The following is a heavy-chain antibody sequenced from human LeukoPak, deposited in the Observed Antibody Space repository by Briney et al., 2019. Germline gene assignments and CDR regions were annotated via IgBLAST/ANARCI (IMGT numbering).Heavy chain of an antibody. J-gene: IGHJ4*02. CDR3: ARVEYSSGWPLDY. CDR1: GFTFSSYG. Sequence: PGRSLRLSCAASGFTFSSYGMHWVRQAPGKGLEWVAVIWYDGSNKYYADSVKGRFTISRDNSKNTLYLQMNSLRAEGTAVYYCARVEYSSGWPLDYWGQGTLVTVSS. V-gene: IGHV3-33*01. CDR2: IWYDGSNK. D-gene: IGHD6-19*01.